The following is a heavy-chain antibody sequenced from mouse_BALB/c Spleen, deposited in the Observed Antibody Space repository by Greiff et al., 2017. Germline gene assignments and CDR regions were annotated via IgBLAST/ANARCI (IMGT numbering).Heavy chain of an antibody. CDR1: GYSITSDYA. D-gene: IGHD1-1*01. J-gene: IGHJ3*01. CDR2: ISYSGST. CDR3: ANYYGSPFAY. V-gene: IGHV3-2*02. Sequence: EVKLQESGPGLVKPSQSLSLTCTVTGYSITSDYAWNWIRQFPGNKLEWMGYISYSGSTSYNPSLKSRISITRDTSKNQFFLQLNSVTTEDTATYYCANYYGSPFAYWGQGTLVTVSA.